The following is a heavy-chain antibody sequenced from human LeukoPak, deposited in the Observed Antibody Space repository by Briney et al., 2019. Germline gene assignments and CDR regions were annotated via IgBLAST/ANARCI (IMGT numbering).Heavy chain of an antibody. Sequence: GSLRLSCAASGFTFSSYSMNWVRQAPGKGLEWVSSISSSSSYIYYADSVKGRFTISRDNAKNTLYLQMNSLRAEDTAVYYCARALPDYSSSWYVDYRGQGTLVTVSS. V-gene: IGHV3-21*01. CDR3: ARALPDYSSSWYVDY. D-gene: IGHD6-13*01. CDR1: GFTFSSYS. J-gene: IGHJ4*02. CDR2: ISSSSSYI.